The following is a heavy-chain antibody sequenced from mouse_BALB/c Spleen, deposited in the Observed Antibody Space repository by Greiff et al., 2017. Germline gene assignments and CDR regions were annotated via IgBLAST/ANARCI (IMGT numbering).Heavy chain of an antibody. CDR1: GYTFTSYW. CDR2: IDPSDSET. Sequence: QVQLQQPGAELVKPGAPVKLSCKASGYTFTSYWMNWVKQRPGRGLEWIGRIDPSDSETHYSQKFKDKATLTVDKSSSTAYIQLSSLTSEDSAVYYCARGEITTVVDYWGQGTTLTVSS. CDR3: ARGEITTVVDY. D-gene: IGHD1-1*01. J-gene: IGHJ2*01. V-gene: IGHV1-69*02.